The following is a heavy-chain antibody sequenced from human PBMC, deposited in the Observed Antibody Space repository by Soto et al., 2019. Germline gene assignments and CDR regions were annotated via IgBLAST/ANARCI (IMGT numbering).Heavy chain of an antibody. CDR2: INPNSGGT. CDR3: ARGAGAAGTPGTVRFAFDF. Sequence: QVQLVQSGAEVKKTGASVKVSCKASGYTFSGYYMHWVRQAPGQGLEWMGWINPNSGGTNSVQKFQGRVTMTRDTSISTGYLEVNGLRPDDTAVYYCARGAGAAGTPGTVRFAFDFWGQGTKVTVSS. CDR1: GYTFSGYY. J-gene: IGHJ3*01. V-gene: IGHV1-2*02. D-gene: IGHD6-13*01.